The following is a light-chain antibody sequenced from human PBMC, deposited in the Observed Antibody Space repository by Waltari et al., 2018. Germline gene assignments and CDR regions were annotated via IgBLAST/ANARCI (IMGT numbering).Light chain of an antibody. CDR2: EFT. J-gene: IGLJ2*01. V-gene: IGLV2-11*01. Sequence: QSALSQPLSVSGSPGQSVTLSCTGTSNDVGGYYYVSWFQQFPGKAPNLIIYEFTRRHSGVPDRFSGSKSGNTASLTISGLQVEDEATYYCCSRAGSYTWLFGGGTKLTVL. CDR1: SNDVGGYYY. CDR3: CSRAGSYTWL.